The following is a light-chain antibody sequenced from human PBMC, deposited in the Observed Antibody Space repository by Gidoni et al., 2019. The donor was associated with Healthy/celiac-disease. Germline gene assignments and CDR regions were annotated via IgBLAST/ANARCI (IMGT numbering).Light chain of an antibody. CDR3: QAWDSSVV. V-gene: IGLV3-1*01. Sequence: SYELTPPPSVSVSPGQTASITRSGDKLGDKYACWYQQTPGQSPVLVIYQDSKRPSGIPERFSGSNSGTTAPLTISGTQAMDEADYYCQAWDSSVVFGGGTKLTVL. J-gene: IGLJ2*01. CDR1: KLGDKY. CDR2: QDS.